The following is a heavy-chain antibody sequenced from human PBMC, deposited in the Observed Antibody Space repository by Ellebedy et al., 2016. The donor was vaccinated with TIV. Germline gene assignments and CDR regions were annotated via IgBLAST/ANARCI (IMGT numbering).Heavy chain of an antibody. J-gene: IGHJ4*02. CDR1: GFTFSSFT. V-gene: IGHV3-21*01. D-gene: IGHD6-13*01. CDR3: ARPGASYSSSWYDFDC. Sequence: PGGSLRLSCAASGFTFSSFTMNRVRQAPGKGLEWVSSISSSATYIHSADSVKGRFTISRDNAKNLLYLQMNSLRVEDTAVYYCARPGASYSSSWYDFDCWGQGTLVTVSS. CDR2: ISSSATYI.